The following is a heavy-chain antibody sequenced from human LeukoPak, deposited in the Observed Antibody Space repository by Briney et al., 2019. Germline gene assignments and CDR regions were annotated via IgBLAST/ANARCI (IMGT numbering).Heavy chain of an antibody. CDR1: GFTFSSYG. J-gene: IGHJ4*02. V-gene: IGHV3-33*01. Sequence: PGRSLRLSCAASGFTFSSYGMHWVRQAPGKGLEWVAVIWYDGSNKYYADSVKGRFTISRDNSKNTLYLQMSSLRAEDTAVYYCARHYDSSGCFDYWGQGTLVTVSS. D-gene: IGHD3-22*01. CDR3: ARHYDSSGCFDY. CDR2: IWYDGSNK.